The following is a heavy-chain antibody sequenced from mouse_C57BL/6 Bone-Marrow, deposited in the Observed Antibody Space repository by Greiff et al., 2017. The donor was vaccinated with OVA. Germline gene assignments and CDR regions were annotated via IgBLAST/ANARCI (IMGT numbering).Heavy chain of an antibody. CDR2: IYPGDGDT. J-gene: IGHJ2*01. Sequence: QVQLQQSGPELVKPGASVKISCKASGYAFSSSWMNWVKQRPGKGLEWIGRIYPGDGDTNYNGKFKGKATLTADKSSSTAYMQLISLTSEDSAGYFCARQEDGYNASYFDYWGQGTTLTVSS. V-gene: IGHV1-82*01. CDR3: ARQEDGYNASYFDY. CDR1: GYAFSSSW. D-gene: IGHD2-3*01.